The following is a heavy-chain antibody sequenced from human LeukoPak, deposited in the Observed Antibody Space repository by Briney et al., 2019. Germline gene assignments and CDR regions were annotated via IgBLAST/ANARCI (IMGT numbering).Heavy chain of an antibody. V-gene: IGHV3-33*01. Sequence: GGSLRLSCAVSGFTFSNYGMHWVRQAPGKGLEWVAVIWYDGSKKHYADSVKGRFTISRDNSKNTLDLQMNSLRAEDTAVYYCARDRCINDNCDSSSEYFQHWGQGTLVTVSS. D-gene: IGHD2-8*01. CDR3: ARDRCINDNCDSSSEYFQH. J-gene: IGHJ1*01. CDR1: GFTFSNYG. CDR2: IWYDGSKK.